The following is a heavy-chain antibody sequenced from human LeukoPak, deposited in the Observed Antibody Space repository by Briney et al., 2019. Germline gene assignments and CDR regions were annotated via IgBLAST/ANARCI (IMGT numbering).Heavy chain of an antibody. J-gene: IGHJ4*02. Sequence: SETLSLTCTVSGGSISSSSDYWGWIRQPPGKGLEWNGNIYYNSGSTYYNPPLKSRVTISVDTSKNQFSLKLSSVTAADTAVYYCARVGSSWPHYYFDYWGQGTLVTVSS. D-gene: IGHD6-13*01. CDR2: IYYNSGST. CDR1: GGSISSSSDY. V-gene: IGHV4-39*07. CDR3: ARVGSSWPHYYFDY.